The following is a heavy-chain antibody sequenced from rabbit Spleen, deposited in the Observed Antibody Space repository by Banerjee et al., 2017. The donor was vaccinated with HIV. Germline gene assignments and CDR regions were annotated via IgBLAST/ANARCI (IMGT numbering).Heavy chain of an antibody. CDR2: IWTGAGNA. J-gene: IGHJ4*01. CDR3: ASDPYGENSAGLIL. V-gene: IGHV1S45*01. CDR1: GFSLSNNYD. Sequence: QEQLEESGGGLVQPEGSLTLTCTASGFSLSNNYDMSWVRQAPGKGLEWIGCIWTGAGNAYYASWAKGRFTISRENTQNTVTLQMTSLTAADTATYFCASDPYGENSAGLILWGPGTLVTVS. D-gene: IGHD7-1*01.